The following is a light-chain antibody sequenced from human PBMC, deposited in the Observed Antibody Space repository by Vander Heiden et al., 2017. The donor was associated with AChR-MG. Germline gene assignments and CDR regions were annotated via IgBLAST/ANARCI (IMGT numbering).Light chain of an antibody. CDR3: QQYNNSPYT. Sequence: EIVMTQSPATLSVSPGERATLSCTAGQNVNSDLAWYQQKPGQSPRLLIYVTPARAAGGPPRFSGSGSGTEYSFPITSLQSDDFAVYYYQQYNNSPYTFGQGTKLEV. V-gene: IGKV3-15*01. J-gene: IGKJ2*01. CDR1: QNVNSD. CDR2: VTP.